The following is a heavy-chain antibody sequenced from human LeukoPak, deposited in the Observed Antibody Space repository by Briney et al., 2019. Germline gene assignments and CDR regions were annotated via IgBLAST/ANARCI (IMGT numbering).Heavy chain of an antibody. D-gene: IGHD3-22*01. CDR1: GFTFSSYE. CDR2: ISSSGSTI. CDR3: AKYASYYDSSGIDY. J-gene: IGHJ4*02. V-gene: IGHV3-48*03. Sequence: GGSLRLSCAASGFTFSSYEMNWVRQAPGKGLEWVSYISSSGSTIYYADSVKGRFTISRDNAKNSLYLQMNSLRAEDTAVYYCAKYASYYDSSGIDYWGQGTLVTVSS.